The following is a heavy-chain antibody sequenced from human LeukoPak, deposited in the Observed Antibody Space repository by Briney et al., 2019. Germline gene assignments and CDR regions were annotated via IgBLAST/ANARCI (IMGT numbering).Heavy chain of an antibody. CDR2: INWNGGST. D-gene: IGHD3-10*01. J-gene: IGHJ3*02. Sequence: GGSLRLSCAASGFTFDDYGMSWVRQAPGKGLEWVSGINWNGGSTGYADSVKGRFTISRDNAKNSLYLQMNSLRAEDTALYYCARDFVMVRGGGAFDIWGQGTMVTVSS. CDR1: GFTFDDYG. V-gene: IGHV3-20*04. CDR3: ARDFVMVRGGGAFDI.